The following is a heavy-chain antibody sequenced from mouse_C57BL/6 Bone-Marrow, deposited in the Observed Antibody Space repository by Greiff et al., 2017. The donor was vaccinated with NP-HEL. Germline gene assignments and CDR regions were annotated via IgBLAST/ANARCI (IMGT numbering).Heavy chain of an antibody. CDR1: GYTFTSYG. Sequence: VQLQQSGAELARPGASVKLSCKASGYTFTSYGISWVKQSTGQGLEWIGEIYPRSGNTYYNEKFKGKATLTADKTSSTAYMELRSLTSEDSAVYFCARLGYYGSTPFDYWGQGTTLTVSS. D-gene: IGHD1-1*01. CDR3: ARLGYYGSTPFDY. CDR2: IYPRSGNT. V-gene: IGHV1-81*01. J-gene: IGHJ2*01.